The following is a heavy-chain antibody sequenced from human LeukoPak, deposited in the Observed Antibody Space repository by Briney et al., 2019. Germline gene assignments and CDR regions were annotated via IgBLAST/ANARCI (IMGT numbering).Heavy chain of an antibody. J-gene: IGHJ6*03. Sequence: SETLSLTCTVSGYSISSGYYWGWIRQPPGKGLEWIGSIYHSGSTYYNPSLKSRVTISVDTSKNQFSLKLSSVTAADTAVYYCARHSYCSGGSCSYYYYYYMDVWGKGTTVTISS. CDR1: GYSISSGYY. D-gene: IGHD2-15*01. CDR2: IYHSGST. CDR3: ARHSYCSGGSCSYYYYYYMDV. V-gene: IGHV4-38-2*02.